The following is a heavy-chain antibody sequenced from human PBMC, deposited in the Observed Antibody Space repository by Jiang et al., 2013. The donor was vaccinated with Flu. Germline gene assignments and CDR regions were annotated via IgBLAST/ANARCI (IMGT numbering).Heavy chain of an antibody. CDR1: GDSVSSNSAA. J-gene: IGHJ6*02. CDR3: AREVEFGSSPDSYYYYYGMDV. V-gene: IGHV6-1*01. D-gene: IGHD6-6*01. Sequence: QTLSLTCAISGDSVSSNSAAWNWIRQSPSRGLEWLGRTYYRSKWYSDYAVSVKSRITINPDTSKNQFSLQLNSVTPEDTAVYYCAREVEFGSSPDSYYYYYGMDVWGQGTTVTVSS. CDR2: TYYRSKWYS.